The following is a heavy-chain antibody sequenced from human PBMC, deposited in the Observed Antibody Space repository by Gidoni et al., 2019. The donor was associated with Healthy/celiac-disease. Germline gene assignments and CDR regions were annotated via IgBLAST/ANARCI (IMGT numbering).Heavy chain of an antibody. CDR3: AKGGSYCSSTSCYTGDY. J-gene: IGHJ4*02. Sequence: EVQLVESGGGLVQPGGSLRLSCAAPGFTFRRYAMSWVRQAPGKGLEWVSAMRGRGGSTYYADSVKGRFTISRDNSKNTLYLQMNSLRAEDTAVYYCAKGGSYCSSTSCYTGDYWGQGTLVTVSS. V-gene: IGHV3-23*04. CDR2: MRGRGGST. CDR1: GFTFRRYA. D-gene: IGHD2-2*02.